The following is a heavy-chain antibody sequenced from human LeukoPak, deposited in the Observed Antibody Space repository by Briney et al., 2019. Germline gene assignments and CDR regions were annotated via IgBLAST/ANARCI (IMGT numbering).Heavy chain of an antibody. CDR3: TRNSGWYGLS. Sequence: GGSLRLSCAASGFTFSSYSMNWIRQAPGKGLEWASSIDYDGGSGHYADSVKGRFTISRDNSNNTLFLHLNSLRGEDTAVYYCTRNSGWYGLSWGQGTLVTVSS. CDR2: IDYDGGSG. CDR1: GFTFSSYS. V-gene: IGHV3-23*01. D-gene: IGHD6-19*01. J-gene: IGHJ1*01.